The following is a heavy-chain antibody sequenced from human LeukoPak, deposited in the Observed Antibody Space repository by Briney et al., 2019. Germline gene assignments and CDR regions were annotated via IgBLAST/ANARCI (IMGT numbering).Heavy chain of an antibody. D-gene: IGHD6-6*01. J-gene: IGHJ5*02. CDR2: TYYRSKWNS. CDR1: GDSVSSNSAS. Sequence: SQTLSLTCALSGDSVSSNSASWTWIRQSPSRGLEWLGRTYYRSKWNSDYAISVQSRITINPDTSKNQFSLHLKSVTPEDTAVYYCARDPDSSYEWGPFDPWGQGTLVTVSS. V-gene: IGHV6-1*01. CDR3: ARDPDSSYEWGPFDP.